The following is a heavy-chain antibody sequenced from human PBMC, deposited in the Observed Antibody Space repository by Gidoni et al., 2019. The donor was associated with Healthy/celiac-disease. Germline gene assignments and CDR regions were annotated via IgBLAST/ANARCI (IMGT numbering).Heavy chain of an antibody. CDR3: ASLTGYSSPYDY. D-gene: IGHD6-13*01. J-gene: IGHJ4*02. CDR1: GFTFSSYW. V-gene: IGHV3-7*01. CDR2: IKQDGSEK. Sequence: EVQLVESGGGLVQPGGSLRLSCATSGFTFSSYWMSWVRQAPGKGLEWVANIKQDGSEKYYVDSVKGRFTISRDNAKNSLYLQMNSLRAEDTAVYYCASLTGYSSPYDYWGQGTLVTVSS.